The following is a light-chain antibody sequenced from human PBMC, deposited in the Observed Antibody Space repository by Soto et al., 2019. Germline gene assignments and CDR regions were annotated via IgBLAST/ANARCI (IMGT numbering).Light chain of an antibody. CDR1: SSDVGGYNY. CDR2: EVS. J-gene: IGLJ1*01. V-gene: IGLV2-8*01. Sequence: QSVLTQPPSASGSPGQSVTLSCTGTSSDVGGYNYVSWYQQRPGQAPKVVIYEVSKRPAGVPDRFSGSKSGNTASLTVSGLQADDQAAYYCSSYPANINHYVFGTGTKVTVL. CDR3: SSYPANINHYV.